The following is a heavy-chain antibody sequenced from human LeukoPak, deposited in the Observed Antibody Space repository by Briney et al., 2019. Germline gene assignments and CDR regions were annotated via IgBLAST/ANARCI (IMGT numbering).Heavy chain of an antibody. V-gene: IGHV4-59*01. CDR1: GGSISSYY. Sequence: SETLSLTCTVSGGSISSYYWSWIRQPPGNGLEWIGYIYYSGSTNYNPSLKSRVTISVDTSKNQFSLKLSSVTAADTAVYYCARGPYDSPFDYWGQGTLVTVSS. CDR3: ARGPYDSPFDY. D-gene: IGHD3-22*01. J-gene: IGHJ4*02. CDR2: IYYSGST.